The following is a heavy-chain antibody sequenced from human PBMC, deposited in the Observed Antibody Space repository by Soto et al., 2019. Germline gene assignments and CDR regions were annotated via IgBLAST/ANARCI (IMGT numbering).Heavy chain of an antibody. V-gene: IGHV4-39*01. CDR3: ARRQRAKKPIGY. Sequence: SETLSLTCTVSGGSISSSSYHWGWIRQPPGKGLEWIGSIYYSGSTYYNPSLKSRVTISVDTSKNQFSLKLSSVTAADTAVYYCARRQRAKKPIGYWGQGTLVTVSS. CDR1: GGSISSSSYH. D-gene: IGHD1-1*01. J-gene: IGHJ4*02. CDR2: IYYSGST.